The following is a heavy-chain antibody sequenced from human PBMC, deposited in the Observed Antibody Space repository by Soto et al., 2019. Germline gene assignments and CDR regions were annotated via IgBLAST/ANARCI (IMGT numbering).Heavy chain of an antibody. CDR2: IYYSGST. CDR3: ASSRGDYGNWFDP. D-gene: IGHD4-17*01. J-gene: IGHJ5*02. V-gene: IGHV4-31*03. Sequence: SDTLSLTCTVSGGSISSGGYYWSWIRQHPGKGLEWIGYIYYSGSTYYNPSLKSRVTISVDTSKNQFSLKLSSVTAADTAVYYCASSRGDYGNWFDPWGQGTLVTVSS. CDR1: GGSISSGGYY.